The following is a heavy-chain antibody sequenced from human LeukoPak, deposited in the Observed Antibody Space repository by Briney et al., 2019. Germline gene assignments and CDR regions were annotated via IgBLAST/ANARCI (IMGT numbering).Heavy chain of an antibody. CDR1: GFTFRNTA. V-gene: IGHV3-23*01. D-gene: IGHD3-3*01. Sequence: PGGSLRLSCVASGFTFRNTAISWVRQAPGKGLEWVSAIGNSGEKTYLAETAKGRFTVSRDNSKNTAFLQMNSLRDDDTAIYYCAKHLSGLFCFENWGQGILVIVSS. CDR3: AKHLSGLFCFEN. J-gene: IGHJ4*02. CDR2: IGNSGEKT.